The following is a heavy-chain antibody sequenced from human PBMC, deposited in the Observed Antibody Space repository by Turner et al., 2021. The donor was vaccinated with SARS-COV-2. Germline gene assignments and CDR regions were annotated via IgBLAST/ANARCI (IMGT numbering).Heavy chain of an antibody. CDR2: ISYDGSNK. V-gene: IGHV3-30*03. D-gene: IGHD3-16*01. CDR3: ARGLGGNYYYMDV. Sequence: QVQLVESGGGVVQPGRSLRLSCAASGFTFSSYGMHWVRQAPGKGPEWVAVISYDGSNKYYADSVKGRFTISRDNSKNTLYLQRNSLRTEDTAVYYCARGLGGNYYYMDVWGKGTTVTVSS. J-gene: IGHJ6*03. CDR1: GFTFSSYG.